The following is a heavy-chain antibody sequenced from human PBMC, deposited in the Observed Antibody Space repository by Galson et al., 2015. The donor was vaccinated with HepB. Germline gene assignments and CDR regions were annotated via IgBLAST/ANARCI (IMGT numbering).Heavy chain of an antibody. CDR3: ARVMGIGVATITAFDN. CDR1: GYTFTTYG. D-gene: IGHD6-19*01. V-gene: IGHV1-18*01. J-gene: IGHJ4*02. CDR2: INTYNGNT. Sequence: SVKVSCKASGYTFTTYGIIWVRQAPGQGLEWMGRINTYNGNTNYVKKVQGRVTMTTDTSTGTAYMELRSLTSVTAADTAFYFCARVMGIGVATITAFDNWGQGILVTVSS.